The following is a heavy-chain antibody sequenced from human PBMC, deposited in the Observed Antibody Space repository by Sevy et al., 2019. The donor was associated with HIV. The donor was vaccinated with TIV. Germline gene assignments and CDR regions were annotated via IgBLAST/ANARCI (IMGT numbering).Heavy chain of an antibody. CDR1: GFTVSDNY. Sequence: GGSLRLSCAVSGFTVSDNYMNWVRQAPGKGLEWVSIIYIAGRTYYADSVRGRFTISRDKAKNTLYLQMNSLRVEDTAVYYCVREDLVLGADNYYGMDVWGQGTTVTVSS. J-gene: IGHJ6*02. CDR3: VREDLVLGADNYYGMDV. D-gene: IGHD3-16*01. V-gene: IGHV3-53*01. CDR2: IYIAGRT.